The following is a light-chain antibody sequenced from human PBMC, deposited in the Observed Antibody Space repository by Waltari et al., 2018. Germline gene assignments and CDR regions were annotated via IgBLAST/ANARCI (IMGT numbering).Light chain of an antibody. CDR2: DTS. CDR3: QQRRDWPLT. J-gene: IGKJ4*02. Sequence: DIVLTQSPAILSLSPGERAPLSCRASQSVTNYLAWYQQKPGQAPRLLIYDTSNRATGLPARFSGSGFGTYFTLTISSLEPEDFAVYYCQQRRDWPLTFGGGTKVEIK. CDR1: QSVTNY. V-gene: IGKV3-11*01.